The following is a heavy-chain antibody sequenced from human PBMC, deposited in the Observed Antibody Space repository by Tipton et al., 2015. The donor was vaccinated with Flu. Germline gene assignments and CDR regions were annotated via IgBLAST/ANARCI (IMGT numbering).Heavy chain of an antibody. J-gene: IGHJ4*02. Sequence: SGFTFSSYGMHWVRQAPGKGLEWVAVIWYDGSNKYYADSVKGRFTISRDNSKNTLYLQMNSLRAEDTAVYYCARDRPLHYYDSSGYCDYWGQGTLVTVSS. V-gene: IGHV3-33*01. CDR1: GFTFSSYG. D-gene: IGHD3-22*01. CDR3: ARDRPLHYYDSSGYCDY. CDR2: IWYDGSNK.